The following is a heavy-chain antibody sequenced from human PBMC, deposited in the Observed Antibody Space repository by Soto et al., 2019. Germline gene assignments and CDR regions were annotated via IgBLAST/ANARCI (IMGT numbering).Heavy chain of an antibody. CDR1: GYTFTSYG. V-gene: IGHV1-18*01. CDR2: ISAYNGNT. J-gene: IGHJ4*02. Sequence: QVQLVQSGAEVKKPGASVKVSCKASGYTFTSYGISWVRQAPGQGLEWMGWISAYNGNTNYAQKLQGRVTMTTDTSKSTGDMEQRSLRADDTAVYYCARARKYSSGWYGPGYWGQGTLVTVSS. D-gene: IGHD6-19*01. CDR3: ARARKYSSGWYGPGY.